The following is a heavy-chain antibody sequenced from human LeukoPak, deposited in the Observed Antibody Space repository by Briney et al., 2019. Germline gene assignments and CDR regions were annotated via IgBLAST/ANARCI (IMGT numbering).Heavy chain of an antibody. V-gene: IGHV1-18*01. D-gene: IGHD2-15*01. CDR2: ISAYNGNT. Sequence: GASVKVSCKASGYSFSSYGISWVRQAPGQGLEWMGWISAYNGNTIYAQRLQGRVTMTTDTSTSTVYMELRSLTSDDTAVYYCARVPSGGPFDYWGQGTLVTVSS. CDR3: ARVPSGGPFDY. CDR1: GYSFSSYG. J-gene: IGHJ4*02.